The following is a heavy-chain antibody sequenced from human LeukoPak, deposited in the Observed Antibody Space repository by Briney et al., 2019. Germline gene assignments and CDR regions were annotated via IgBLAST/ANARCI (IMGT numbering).Heavy chain of an antibody. Sequence: ASVKVSCTASGFTFTSYGISWVRQAPGQGLEWMGWISAYNGNTNYAQKLQGRVTMTTDTSTSTAYMELRSLRSDDTAVYYCAINFWSGYPYYYYGMDVWGQGTTVTVSS. V-gene: IGHV1-18*01. CDR2: ISAYNGNT. CDR1: GFTFTSYG. J-gene: IGHJ6*02. CDR3: AINFWSGYPYYYYGMDV. D-gene: IGHD3-3*01.